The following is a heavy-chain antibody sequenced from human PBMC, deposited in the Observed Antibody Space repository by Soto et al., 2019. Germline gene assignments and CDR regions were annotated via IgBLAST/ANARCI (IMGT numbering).Heavy chain of an antibody. J-gene: IGHJ4*02. D-gene: IGHD6-19*01. CDR2: INPIGGST. CDR1: GYTFTSYY. V-gene: IGHV1-46*01. CDR3: ARDLYSSGWYRLGY. Sequence: GASVKVSCKASGYTFTSYYMHWVRQAPGQGLEWMGIINPIGGSTSYAQKLQGRVTMTTDTSTSTAYMELRSLRSDDTAVYYCARDLYSSGWYRLGYRGQGTLVTVSS.